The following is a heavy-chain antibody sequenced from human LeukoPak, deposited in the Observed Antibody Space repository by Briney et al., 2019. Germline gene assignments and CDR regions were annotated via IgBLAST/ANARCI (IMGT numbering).Heavy chain of an antibody. CDR3: ARRPYYYDSSGYYADYYYFMDV. D-gene: IGHD3-22*01. CDR1: GYTFTTYD. J-gene: IGHJ6*03. V-gene: IGHV1-8*01. CDR2: MNPNSGDT. Sequence: ASVKVSCKASGYTFTTYDISWVRQATGQGLEWMGWMNPNSGDTDYAQKFQGRVTMTRNTSIRTAYMELSSLRSEDTAVYYCARRPYYYDSSGYYADYYYFMDVWGKGTTVTVSS.